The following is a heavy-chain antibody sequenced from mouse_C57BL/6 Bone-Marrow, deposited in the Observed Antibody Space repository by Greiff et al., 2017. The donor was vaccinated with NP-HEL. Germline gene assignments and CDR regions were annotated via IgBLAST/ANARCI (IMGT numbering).Heavy chain of an antibody. V-gene: IGHV1-19*01. CDR3: ARWYYGNPYYFDY. J-gene: IGHJ2*01. CDR1: GYTFTDYY. D-gene: IGHD1-1*01. Sequence: VQLQQSGPVLVKPGASVKMSCKASGYTFTDYYMNWVKQSHGKSLEWIGVINPYNGGTSYNQKFKGKATLTVDKSSSTAYMELNSLTSEDSAVYYCARWYYGNPYYFDYWGQGTTLTVSS. CDR2: INPYNGGT.